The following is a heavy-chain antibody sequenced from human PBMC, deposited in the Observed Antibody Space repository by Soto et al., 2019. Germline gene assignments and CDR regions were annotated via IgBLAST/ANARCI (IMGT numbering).Heavy chain of an antibody. CDR2: VSASGTT. CDR3: ERHPAPPYEYGDWDSDY. Sequence: QVQLQESGPGLVKPSETLSLTCTVSGASIRSRFWSWIRQPPGKGLEWIGYVSASGTTNYNPSLKSRVTMSIDTSRKKFYLKLRSVTAADTDVYYCERHPAPPYEYGDWDSDYWGQGTLATVSS. CDR1: GASIRSRF. J-gene: IGHJ4*02. V-gene: IGHV4-59*08. D-gene: IGHD4-17*01.